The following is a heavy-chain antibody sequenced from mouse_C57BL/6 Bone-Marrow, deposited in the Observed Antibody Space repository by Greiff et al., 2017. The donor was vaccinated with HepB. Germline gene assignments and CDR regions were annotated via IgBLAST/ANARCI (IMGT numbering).Heavy chain of an antibody. CDR3: ARENYVAWFAY. CDR1: GYSITSGYY. V-gene: IGHV3-6*01. J-gene: IGHJ3*01. Sequence: VQLQQSGPGLVKPSQSLSLTCSVTGYSITSGYYWNWIRQFPGNKLEWMGYISYDGSNNYNPSLKNRISITRDTSKNQFFLKLNSVTTEDTATYYCARENYVAWFAYWGQGTLVTVSA. D-gene: IGHD1-1*01. CDR2: ISYDGSN.